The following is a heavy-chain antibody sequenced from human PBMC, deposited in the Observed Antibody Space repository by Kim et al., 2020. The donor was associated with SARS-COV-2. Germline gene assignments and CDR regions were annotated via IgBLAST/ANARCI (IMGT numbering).Heavy chain of an antibody. J-gene: IGHJ5*02. D-gene: IGHD3-10*01. CDR2: FDPEDGET. CDR3: ATASLWFGEFIWFYP. Sequence: ASVKVSCKVSGYTLTELSMHWVRQAPGKGLEWMGGFDPEDGETIYAQKFQGRVTMTEDTSTDTAYMELSSLRSEDTAVYYCATASLWFGEFIWFYPWGQGTLVTVSS. V-gene: IGHV1-24*01. CDR1: GYTLTELS.